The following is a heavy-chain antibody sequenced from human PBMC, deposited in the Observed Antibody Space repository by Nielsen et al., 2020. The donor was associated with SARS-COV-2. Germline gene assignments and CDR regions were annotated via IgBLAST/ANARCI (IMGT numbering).Heavy chain of an antibody. CDR3: ARRNSIAAAGTMGYYYYYGMDV. V-gene: IGHV4-31*03. Sequence: SETLSLTCTVSGGSISSGGYYWSWIRQHPGKGLEWIGYIYYSGSTYYNPSLKSRVTISVDTSKNQFSLKLSSVTAADTAVYYCARRNSIAAAGTMGYYYYYGMDVWGQGTTVTVSS. D-gene: IGHD6-13*01. CDR1: GGSISSGGYY. CDR2: IYYSGST. J-gene: IGHJ6*02.